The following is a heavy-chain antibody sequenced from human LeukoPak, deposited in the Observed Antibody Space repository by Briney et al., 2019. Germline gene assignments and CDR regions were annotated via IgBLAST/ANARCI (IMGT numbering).Heavy chain of an antibody. V-gene: IGHV3-49*03. J-gene: IGHJ4*02. CDR3: TRARGSGWPFDY. D-gene: IGHD6-19*01. Sequence: LTGGSLRLSCTASGFTFGDYAMSWFRQAPGKGLEWVGFIRSEAYGGTTEYAASVKGRFTISRDDSKSIAYLQMNSLKTEDTAVYYCTRARGSGWPFDYWGQGTLVTVSS. CDR1: GFTFGDYA. CDR2: IRSEAYGGTT.